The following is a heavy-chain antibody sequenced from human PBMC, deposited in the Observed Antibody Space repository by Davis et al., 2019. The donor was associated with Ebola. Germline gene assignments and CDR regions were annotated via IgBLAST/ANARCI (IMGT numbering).Heavy chain of an antibody. D-gene: IGHD2-2*01. CDR1: GYTFTGYY. J-gene: IGHJ6*02. CDR3: ARDQVVPAAAPHYYYGMDV. V-gene: IGHV1-2*02. Sequence: ASVKVSCKASGYTFTGYYMHWVRQAPGQGLEWMGWINPNSGGTNYAQKFQGRVTMTRDTSISTAYMELSRLRSDDTAVYYCARDQVVPAAAPHYYYGMDVWGQGTTVTVSS. CDR2: INPNSGGT.